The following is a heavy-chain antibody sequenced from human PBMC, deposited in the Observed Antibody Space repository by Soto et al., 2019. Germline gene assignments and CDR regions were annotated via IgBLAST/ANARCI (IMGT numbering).Heavy chain of an antibody. CDR1: GGSMSSSNW. D-gene: IGHD4-17*01. CDR2: THHSGRT. J-gene: IGHJ5*02. Sequence: QVQLQESGPGLVKPSGTLSLTCTVSGGSMSSSNWWNWVRQPPGKGLEWIGETHHSGRTNYNPSLKSRVTTPVDKSKNSRSLKLSSVTAADAALYYCARSEATVLYHWGQGTLVTVSS. CDR3: ARSEATVLYH. V-gene: IGHV4-4*02.